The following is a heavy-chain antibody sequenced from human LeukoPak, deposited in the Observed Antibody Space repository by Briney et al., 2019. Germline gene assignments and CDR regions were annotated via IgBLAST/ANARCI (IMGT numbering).Heavy chain of an antibody. CDR3: AKRGRSSTSRLNWFDP. V-gene: IGHV3-23*01. CDR1: GLTFSSYA. Sequence: GGSLRLSCAASGLTFSSYAMSWVRQAPGKGLEWVSAISGSGGSTYYADSVKGRFTISRDNSKNTLYLQMNSLRAEDTAVYYCAKRGRSSTSRLNWFDPWGQGTLVTVSS. J-gene: IGHJ5*02. CDR2: ISGSGGST. D-gene: IGHD2-2*01.